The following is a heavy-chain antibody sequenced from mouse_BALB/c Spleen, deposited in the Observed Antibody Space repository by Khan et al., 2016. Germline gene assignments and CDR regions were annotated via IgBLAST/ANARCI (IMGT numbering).Heavy chain of an antibody. CDR2: ISNTGST. Sequence: EVQLQESGPGLVKPSQSLSLTCTVTGYTITSDYAWNWIRQFPGNKLGWMGYISNTGSTRYYPYLKSRISITRDTSTNKFFLQLNYVTTEDTATXYCARTPTAYYTMDYWGQGTSVTVSS. J-gene: IGHJ4*01. CDR3: ARTPTAYYTMDY. D-gene: IGHD1-2*01. V-gene: IGHV3-2*02. CDR1: GYTITSDYA.